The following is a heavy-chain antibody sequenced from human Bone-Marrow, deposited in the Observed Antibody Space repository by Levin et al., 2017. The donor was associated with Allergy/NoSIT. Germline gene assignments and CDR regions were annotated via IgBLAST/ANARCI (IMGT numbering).Heavy chain of an antibody. CDR3: AKEGGRAEAGTGGFGYYYYGLDV. CDR2: ISDSGGST. V-gene: IGHV3-23*01. J-gene: IGHJ6*02. CDR1: GFTFSSYA. Sequence: GESLKISCAASGFTFSSYAMRWVRQAPGKGLEWVSGISDSGGSTYHADSVKGRFTISRDNSKNTLFLQMNSLRAEDTAVYYGAKEGGRAEAGTGGFGYYYYGLDVWGQGTTVTVSS. D-gene: IGHD6-13*01.